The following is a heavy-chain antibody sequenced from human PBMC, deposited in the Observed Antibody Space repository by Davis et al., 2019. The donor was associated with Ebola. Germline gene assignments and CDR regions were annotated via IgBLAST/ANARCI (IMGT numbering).Heavy chain of an antibody. D-gene: IGHD2-2*02. Sequence: PSETLSLTCTVSGGSISSHYWSWIRQPPGKGLEWIGYIYYSGSTNYNPSLKSRVTISVDTSKNQFSLKLTSVTAADTAVYYCSRDYQLLYRGFDYWGQGTLVTVSS. CDR2: IYYSGST. CDR1: GGSISSHY. CDR3: SRDYQLLYRGFDY. V-gene: IGHV4-59*11. J-gene: IGHJ4*02.